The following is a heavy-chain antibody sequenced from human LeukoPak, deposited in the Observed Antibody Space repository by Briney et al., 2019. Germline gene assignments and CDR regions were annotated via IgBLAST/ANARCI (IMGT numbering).Heavy chain of an antibody. J-gene: IGHJ4*02. Sequence: PGGSLRLSCAASGFTFSSYSMNWVRQAPGKGLEWVSSISSSSSYIYYADSVKGRFTISRDNAKNSLYLQMNSLRAEDTAVYYCARVHRYYDSSGYYDLFAYWGQGTLVTVSS. D-gene: IGHD3-22*01. CDR2: ISSSSSYI. V-gene: IGHV3-21*01. CDR1: GFTFSSYS. CDR3: ARVHRYYDSSGYYDLFAY.